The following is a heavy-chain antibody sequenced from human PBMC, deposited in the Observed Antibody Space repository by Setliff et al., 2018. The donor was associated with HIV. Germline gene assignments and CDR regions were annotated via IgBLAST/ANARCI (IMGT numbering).Heavy chain of an antibody. V-gene: IGHV7-4-1*02. D-gene: IGHD3-3*01. CDR3: ARDPPYYDFWSGSHFDY. CDR2: INTNTGNP. CDR1: GYSLTSYS. J-gene: IGHJ4*02. Sequence: ASVKVSCKASGYSLTSYSINWVRQAPGQGLEWMGYINTNTGNPTYAQGFTGRFVFSLDTSVSTAYLQISSLKAEDTAVYYCARDPPYYDFWSGSHFDYWGQGTLVTVSS.